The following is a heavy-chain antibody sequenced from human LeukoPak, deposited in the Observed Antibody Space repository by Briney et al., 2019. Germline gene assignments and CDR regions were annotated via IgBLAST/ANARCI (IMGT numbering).Heavy chain of an antibody. V-gene: IGHV4-59*01. CDR2: IYYSGTT. Sequence: PSETLSLTCSVSGGSISSYYWSWIRQPPGKGLEWVGYIYYSGTTNYNPSLKSRVTISGDTSKNQFSLKLSSVTAADTAVYYCARGRGYYYDSSGYYLGGYFEYWGQGTLVTVSS. CDR1: GGSISSYY. CDR3: ARGRGYYYDSSGYYLGGYFEY. J-gene: IGHJ4*02. D-gene: IGHD3-22*01.